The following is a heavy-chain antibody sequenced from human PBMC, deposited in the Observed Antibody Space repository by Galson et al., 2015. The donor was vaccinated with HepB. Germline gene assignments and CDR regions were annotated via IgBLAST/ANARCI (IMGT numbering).Heavy chain of an antibody. D-gene: IGHD1-26*01. CDR2: ISYDGSNE. Sequence: SLRLSCAASGFTFSTYIMHWVRQAPGKGLEWVAFISYDGSNEHYADSVKGRFTISRDNSKNTLYLQLNSLRAEDTAVYYCAREGAVGVEGASAFDIWGQGTMVTVSS. CDR3: AREGAVGVEGASAFDI. CDR1: GFTFSTYI. J-gene: IGHJ3*02. V-gene: IGHV3-30*04.